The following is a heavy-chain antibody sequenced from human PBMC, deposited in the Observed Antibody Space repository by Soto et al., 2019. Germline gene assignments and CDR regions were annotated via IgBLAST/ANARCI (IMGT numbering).Heavy chain of an antibody. CDR2: VSDTGLST. CDR1: GFTFRSYA. V-gene: IGHV3-23*01. D-gene: IGHD3-22*01. CDR3: AKSFYDSSGFDS. J-gene: IGHJ5*01. Sequence: GESLRLSCAASGFTFRSYALSWVRQAPGKGLEWVSTVSDTGLSTYYAGSVTGRFTISRDNSRNTLYLQMNGLRAEDTAVYYCAKSFYDSSGFDSWGLGTLVTVSS.